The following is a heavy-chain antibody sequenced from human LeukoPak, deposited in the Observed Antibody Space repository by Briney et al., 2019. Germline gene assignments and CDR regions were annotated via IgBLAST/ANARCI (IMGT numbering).Heavy chain of an antibody. CDR2: IYPGDSDT. CDR3: ARRPYDSSGYYRDDAFDI. CDR1: GYSFTTYW. Sequence: GESLKISCKGSGYSFTTYWIGWVRQMPGKGLEWMGLIYPGDSDTRYSPSFQGQVTISVDKSISTAYLQCSSLKASDTAMYYCARRPYDSSGYYRDDAFDIWGQGTMVTVSS. J-gene: IGHJ3*02. V-gene: IGHV5-51*01. D-gene: IGHD3-22*01.